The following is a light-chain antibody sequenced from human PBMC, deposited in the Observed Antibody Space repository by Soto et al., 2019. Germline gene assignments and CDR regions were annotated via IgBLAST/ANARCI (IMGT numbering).Light chain of an antibody. CDR3: QQSHSLPYT. Sequence: DIQMTQSPSSVSASVGDRVTITCRASQDITYWLAWYQQKAGKAPKLLIYSASTIPSGVPSRFTGSGSGTAFTLTINSPQPDDFATYYWQQSHSLPYTFGQGTKLEIK. V-gene: IGKV1-12*01. CDR2: SAS. J-gene: IGKJ2*01. CDR1: QDITYW.